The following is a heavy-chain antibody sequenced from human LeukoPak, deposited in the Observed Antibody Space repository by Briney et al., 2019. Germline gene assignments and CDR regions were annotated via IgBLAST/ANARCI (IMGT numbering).Heavy chain of an antibody. CDR2: MNPNSGNT. J-gene: IGHJ6*03. CDR3: ARASSGVLCSSTSCPNYYYYYYMDV. D-gene: IGHD2-2*01. V-gene: IGHV1-8*01. Sequence: ASVKVSCKASGYTFTSYDINWVRQATGQGLEWMGWMNPNSGNTGYAQKFQGRVTMTRNTSISTAYMELSSLRSEDTAVYYCARASSGVLCSSTSCPNYYYYYYMDVWGKGTTVTVSS. CDR1: GYTFTSYD.